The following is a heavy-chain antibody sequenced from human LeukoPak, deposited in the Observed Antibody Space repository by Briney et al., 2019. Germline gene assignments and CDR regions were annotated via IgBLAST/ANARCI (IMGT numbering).Heavy chain of an antibody. Sequence: GRSLRLSCAASGFTFSSYAMHWVRQAPGKGLEWVAVISYDGSNKYYADSVKGRFTISRDNSKNTLYLQMNSLRAEGTAVYYCARDERRWEQWLVRTSGCNYWGQGTLVTVSS. CDR1: GFTFSSYA. CDR3: ARDERRWEQWLVRTSGCNY. J-gene: IGHJ4*02. D-gene: IGHD6-19*01. CDR2: ISYDGSNK. V-gene: IGHV3-30-3*01.